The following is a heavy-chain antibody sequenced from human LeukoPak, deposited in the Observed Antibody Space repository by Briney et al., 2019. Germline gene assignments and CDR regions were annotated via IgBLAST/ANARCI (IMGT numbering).Heavy chain of an antibody. J-gene: IGHJ5*02. D-gene: IGHD2-2*01. CDR2: IYYSGST. Sequence: SETLSLTCTVSGGSISSSSYYWGWIRQPPGKGLEWIGSIYYSGSTYYNPSLKSRVTISVDTSKNQFSLKLSSVTAADTAVYYCARDIIVVPATINWFDPWGQGTLVTVSS. V-gene: IGHV4-39*01. CDR3: ARDIIVVPATINWFDP. CDR1: GGSISSSSYY.